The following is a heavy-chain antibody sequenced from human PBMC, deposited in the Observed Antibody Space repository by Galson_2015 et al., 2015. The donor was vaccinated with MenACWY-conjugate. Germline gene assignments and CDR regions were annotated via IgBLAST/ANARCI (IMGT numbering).Heavy chain of an antibody. CDR1: GFTFSSYW. J-gene: IGHJ4*02. V-gene: IGHV3-74*01. D-gene: IGHD6-13*01. Sequence: SLRLSCAASGFTFSSYWMHWIRQAPGKGLVWVSRINSDGSSTNYADSVKGRFTISRDIAKNTLYLQMNSLRAEDTAVYYCAREESSWYYFDYWGQGTLVTVSS. CDR3: AREESSWYYFDY. CDR2: INSDGSST.